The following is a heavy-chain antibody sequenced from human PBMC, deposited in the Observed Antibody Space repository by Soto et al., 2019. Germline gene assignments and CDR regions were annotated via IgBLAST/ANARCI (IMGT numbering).Heavy chain of an antibody. CDR1: GYTFTSYG. Sequence: ASVKVSCKASGYTFTSYGISWVRQAPGQGLEWMGWISAYNGNTNYAQKVQGRVTMTTDTSTCTAYMELRSLRSDDTAVYYCGRDWARINWVRSSDALDIWGLGTVVTVS. V-gene: IGHV1-18*01. CDR3: GRDWARINWVRSSDALDI. J-gene: IGHJ3*02. CDR2: ISAYNGNT. D-gene: IGHD6-6*01.